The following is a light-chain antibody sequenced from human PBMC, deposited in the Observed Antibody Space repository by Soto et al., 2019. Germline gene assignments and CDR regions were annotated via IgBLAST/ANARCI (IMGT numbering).Light chain of an antibody. Sequence: ETVMTQSPATLSLSPGERATLSCRASQSVSINLAWYQQKPGQAPRLLIYGASTRATGIPARFSGSGSGTEFTLTISSLHSEDFAVYYCQQYNTWYTFGQGTKLEIK. V-gene: IGKV3-15*01. CDR2: GAS. J-gene: IGKJ2*01. CDR1: QSVSIN. CDR3: QQYNTWYT.